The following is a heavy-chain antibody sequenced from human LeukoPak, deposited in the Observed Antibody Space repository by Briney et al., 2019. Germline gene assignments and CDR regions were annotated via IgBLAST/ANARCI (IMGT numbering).Heavy chain of an antibody. CDR3: ARQGVGDVFDS. CDR2: IYPGDSET. D-gene: IGHD4-17*01. Sequence: GESLKISCKGSGYNFSGYWIGWVRQLPGKGLEWMGIIYPGDSETRYSPSFQGQVTISADKSISTAYLQWSSLKASDTAMYYCARQGVGDVFDSWGQGTLVTVSS. V-gene: IGHV5-51*01. J-gene: IGHJ4*02. CDR1: GYNFSGYW.